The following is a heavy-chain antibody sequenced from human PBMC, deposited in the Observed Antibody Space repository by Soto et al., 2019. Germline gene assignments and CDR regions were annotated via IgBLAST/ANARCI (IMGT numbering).Heavy chain of an antibody. J-gene: IGHJ6*02. V-gene: IGHV3-23*01. CDR1: GFTFSSHV. CDR2: ISGGGGTT. Sequence: EVQLLESGGGLVQPGGSLRLSCAASGFTFSSHVMNWVRQAPGKGLEWVAAISGGGGTTFYGDSVEGRFTMSRDNSKNALFLQMSGLRAEDTAVYYWARGPRAPPPHVYGMDVWGQGTTVTVSS. CDR3: ARGPRAPPPHVYGMDV.